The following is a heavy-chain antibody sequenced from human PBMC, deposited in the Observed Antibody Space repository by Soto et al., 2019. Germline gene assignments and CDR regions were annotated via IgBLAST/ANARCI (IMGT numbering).Heavy chain of an antibody. J-gene: IGHJ4*02. CDR1: GFTFSDHY. Sequence: EVQLVESGGGLVQPGGSLRLSCVASGFTFSDHYMEWVRQAPGKGLEWVARMRDRSNSYTTEYAASVKGRFTISRDDSKNSLYLQMNSLRTEDTAVYYCVRSPYYSSGSGGRYPDYWGQGTLVTVSS. CDR3: VRSPYYSSGSGGRYPDY. CDR2: MRDRSNSYTT. D-gene: IGHD3-10*01. V-gene: IGHV3-72*01.